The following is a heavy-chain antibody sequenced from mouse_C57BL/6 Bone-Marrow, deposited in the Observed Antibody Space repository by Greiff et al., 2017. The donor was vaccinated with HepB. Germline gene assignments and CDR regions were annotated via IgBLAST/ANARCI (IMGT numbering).Heavy chain of an antibody. Sequence: EVKLQESGAELVRPGSSVKMSCKASGYTFTDYNMDWVKQSPGKSLEWIGDINPNNGGTIYNQKFKGKATLTVDKSSSTAYMELRSLTSEDTAVYYCERKGENLLLRCYAMDYWGQGTSVTVSS. V-gene: IGHV1-18*01. CDR2: INPNNGGT. J-gene: IGHJ4*01. CDR1: GYTFTDYN. D-gene: IGHD1-1*01. CDR3: ERKGENLLLRCYAMDY.